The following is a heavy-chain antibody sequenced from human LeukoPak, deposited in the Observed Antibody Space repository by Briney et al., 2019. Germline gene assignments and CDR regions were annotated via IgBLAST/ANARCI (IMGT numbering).Heavy chain of an antibody. V-gene: IGHV1-69*04. CDR3: ARSPGSVVVAAILGVWFDP. CDR2: IIPILGIA. CDR1: GGTFSSYA. D-gene: IGHD2-15*01. J-gene: IGHJ5*02. Sequence: GASVKVSCKASGGTFSSYAISWVRQAPGQGLEWMGRIIPILGIANYAQKFQGRVTVTADKSTSTAYMELSSLRSEDTAVYYCARSPGSVVVAAILGVWFDPWGQGTLVTVSS.